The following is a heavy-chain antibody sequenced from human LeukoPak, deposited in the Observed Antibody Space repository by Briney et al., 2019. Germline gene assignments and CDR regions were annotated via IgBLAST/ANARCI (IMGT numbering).Heavy chain of an antibody. CDR1: GYTFTGYY. V-gene: IGHV1-2*02. CDR2: INPKSGAT. CDR3: AKGATEGYYYYYGLDV. J-gene: IGHJ6*02. Sequence: ASVKVSCKASGYTFTGYYMHWVRQAPGQGLEWMGWINPKSGATTYAQKFQDSVTLTRDTSINTAYMDLSGLTSDDTAVFYCAKGATEGYYYYYGLDVWGQGTTVTVSS.